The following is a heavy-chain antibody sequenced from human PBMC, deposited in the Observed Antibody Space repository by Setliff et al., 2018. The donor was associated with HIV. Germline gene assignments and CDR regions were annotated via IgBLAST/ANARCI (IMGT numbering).Heavy chain of an antibody. Sequence: GASVKVSCKASGGTFSSYVISWVRQAPGQGLEWMGGIIPIFGTANFAQKFRGRVTMTTDISTNTAYMEVRSLSFDDTAVYYCGRLTADRTNYYYYMDVWGKGTTVTVSS. V-gene: IGHV1-69*05. D-gene: IGHD2-8*01. CDR2: IIPIFGTA. CDR3: GRLTADRTNYYYYMDV. CDR1: GGTFSSYV. J-gene: IGHJ6*03.